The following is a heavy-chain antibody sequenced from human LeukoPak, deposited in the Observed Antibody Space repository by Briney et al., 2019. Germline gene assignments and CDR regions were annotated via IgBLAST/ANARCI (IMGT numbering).Heavy chain of an antibody. Sequence: SETLSLTCAVYGGSFSGYYWSWIRQPPGKGLEWIGEINHSGSTNYNPSLKSRVTISVDTSKNQFSPKLSSVAAADTAVYYCARQGRIAPRRKIYYFDYWGQGTLVTVSS. CDR1: GGSFSGYY. CDR2: INHSGST. D-gene: IGHD1-14*01. J-gene: IGHJ4*02. V-gene: IGHV4-34*01. CDR3: ARQGRIAPRRKIYYFDY.